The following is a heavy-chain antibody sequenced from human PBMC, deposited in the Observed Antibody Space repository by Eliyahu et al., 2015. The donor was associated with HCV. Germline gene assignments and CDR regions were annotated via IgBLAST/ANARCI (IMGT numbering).Heavy chain of an antibody. CDR2: ISSSSSYI. J-gene: IGHJ4*02. D-gene: IGHD6-13*01. CDR3: ARYIAAAGMVDY. Sequence: EVQLVESGGGLVKPGGSLRLSCAASGFTFSSXSMNWVRQAPGKGLEWVSSISSSSSYIYYADSVKGRFTISRDNAKNSLYLQMNSLRAEDTAVYYCARYIAAAGMVDYWGQGTLVTVSS. V-gene: IGHV3-21*01. CDR1: GFTFSSXS.